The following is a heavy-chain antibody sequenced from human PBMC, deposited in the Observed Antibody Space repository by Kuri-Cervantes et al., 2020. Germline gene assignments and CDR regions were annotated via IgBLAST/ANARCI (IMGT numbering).Heavy chain of an antibody. D-gene: IGHD6-13*01. V-gene: IGHV4-34*01. CDR3: ARDLQSRAEYYYYGMDV. Sequence: SETLSLTCAVYGGSFSGYYWSWIRQPPGKGLEWIGEINHSGRTNYNPSLKSRVTISVDTSKNQFSLKLSSVTAADTAVYYCARDLQSRAEYYYYGMDVWGQGTTVTVSS. CDR2: INHSGRT. J-gene: IGHJ6*02. CDR1: GGSFSGYY.